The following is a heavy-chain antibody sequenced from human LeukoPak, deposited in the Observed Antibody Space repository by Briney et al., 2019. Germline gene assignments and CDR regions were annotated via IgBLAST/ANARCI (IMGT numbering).Heavy chain of an antibody. D-gene: IGHD3-10*01. J-gene: IGHJ4*02. CDR2: INDSGGNT. Sequence: QPGGSLRLSCAASGFTFSSYAMSWVRQAPGKGLVWVSLINDSGGNTYYADSVKGRFTISRDNSKNTLFLQMSSLRAEDTAVYYCAKTSAGIRGGYFDYWGQGTLVTVSS. CDR1: GFTFSSYA. CDR3: AKTSAGIRGGYFDY. V-gene: IGHV3-23*01.